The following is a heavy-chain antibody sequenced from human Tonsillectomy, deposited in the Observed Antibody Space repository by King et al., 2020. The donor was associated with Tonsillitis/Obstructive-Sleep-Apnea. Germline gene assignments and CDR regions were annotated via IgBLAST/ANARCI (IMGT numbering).Heavy chain of an antibody. CDR2: ISYDGSNK. D-gene: IGHD5-24*01. V-gene: IGHV3-30*04. CDR3: ARETGRDGYKVWAARPPDY. CDR1: GFTFSSYA. Sequence: VQLVESGGGVVQPGRSLRLSCAASGFTFSSYAMYWVRQAPGKGLEWVAVISYDGSNKYYADSVKGRFTISRDNSKNTLYLQMNSLRAEDTAVYYCARETGRDGYKVWAARPPDYWGQGTLVTVSS. J-gene: IGHJ4*02.